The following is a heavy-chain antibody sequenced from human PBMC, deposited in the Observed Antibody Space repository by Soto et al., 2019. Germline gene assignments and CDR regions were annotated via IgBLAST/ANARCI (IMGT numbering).Heavy chain of an antibody. Sequence: ASVKVSCKTSGSTFTGYYIHWVRQAPGQELEWMGWINPHTGVTNYAQNFQGWVTMTRDTSITTVYMEMTRLKSDDTAVYYCARESGGVPVTLDPCGEVTLVTVSS. CDR3: ARESGGVPVTLDP. J-gene: IGHJ5*02. V-gene: IGHV1-2*04. CDR2: INPHTGVT. D-gene: IGHD3-3*01. CDR1: GSTFTGYY.